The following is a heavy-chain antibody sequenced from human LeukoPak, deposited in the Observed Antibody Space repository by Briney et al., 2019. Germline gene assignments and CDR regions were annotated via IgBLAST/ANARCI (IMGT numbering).Heavy chain of an antibody. CDR3: ARDGYSGSDAL. D-gene: IGHD5-12*01. CDR2: IYHSGST. Sequence: SETLSLTCTVSGGSISTYYWSWIRQPPGKGLEWIGYIYHSGSTKYNASLKSRVTISVDTSQNQFSLKLSSVTAADTAVYYCARDGYSGSDALWGQGTLVTVSS. J-gene: IGHJ4*02. CDR1: GGSISTYY. V-gene: IGHV4-59*01.